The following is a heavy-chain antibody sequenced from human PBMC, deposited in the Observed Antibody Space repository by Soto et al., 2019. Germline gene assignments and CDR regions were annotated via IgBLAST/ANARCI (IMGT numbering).Heavy chain of an antibody. CDR2: IYYSGST. V-gene: IGHV4-30-4*01. J-gene: IGHJ6*02. CDR3: ATRIRYYYYGMDV. Sequence: SETLTLTYTVSGGSISSGDYHWSWIRQPPGKGLEWIGYIYYSGSTYYNPSLKSRVTISVDTSKNQFSLKLSSVTAADTAVYYCATRIRYYYYGMDVWGQGTTVTVSS. CDR1: GGSISSGDYH.